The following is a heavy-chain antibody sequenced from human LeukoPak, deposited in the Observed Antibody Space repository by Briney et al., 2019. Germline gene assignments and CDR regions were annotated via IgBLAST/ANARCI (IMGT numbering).Heavy chain of an antibody. V-gene: IGHV1-18*01. Sequence: ASVKVSCKASGYTFNTYGITWVRQAPGQGLEWMGWISPYNGNTNYAQKFQGRVTLTTDTSTSTAYMELRSLRSDDTAVYYCANMGATTQSWGQGTLVTVSS. CDR2: ISPYNGNT. CDR1: GYTFNTYG. CDR3: ANMGATTQS. J-gene: IGHJ5*02. D-gene: IGHD1-26*01.